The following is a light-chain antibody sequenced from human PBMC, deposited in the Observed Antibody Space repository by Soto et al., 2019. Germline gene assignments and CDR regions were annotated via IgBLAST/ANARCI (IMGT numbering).Light chain of an antibody. V-gene: IGLV2-8*01. Sequence: QSVLSQPPSASGSPGQSVTISCTGTSSDVGGYNYVSWYQQHPGKAPKLMIYEVSERPSGVPDRFSGSKSGNTASLTVSGLQPEDDSNYYCSSYAGSNNVVFGGGTKLTVL. CDR1: SSDVGGYNY. CDR3: SSYAGSNNVV. CDR2: EVS. J-gene: IGLJ2*01.